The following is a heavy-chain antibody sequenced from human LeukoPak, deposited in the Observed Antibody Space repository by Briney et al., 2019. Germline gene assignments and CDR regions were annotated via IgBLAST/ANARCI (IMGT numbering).Heavy chain of an antibody. D-gene: IGHD3-10*01. CDR1: GFTFSSYS. Sequence: AGGSLRLSCAASGFTFSSYSMNWVRQAPGKGLEWVSVIYSGGSTYYADSVKGRFTISRDNSKNTLYLQMNSLRAEDTAVYYCARVFGGYDYWGQGTLVTVSS. CDR3: ARVFGGYDY. V-gene: IGHV3-53*01. CDR2: IYSGGST. J-gene: IGHJ4*02.